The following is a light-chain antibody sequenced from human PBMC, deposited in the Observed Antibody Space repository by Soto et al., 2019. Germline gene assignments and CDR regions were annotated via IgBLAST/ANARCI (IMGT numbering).Light chain of an antibody. V-gene: IGLV2-14*01. Sequence: QSVLSQPASVSGSPGQSITISCTGTSSDVGGYEYVSWYQHQPDKAPKLIIYDVTNRPSGVSTRFSGSKSGNTASLTISWIQTEDEADYYCASITRSSTSVFGTGTKLTVL. CDR1: SSDVGGYEY. J-gene: IGLJ1*01. CDR2: DVT. CDR3: ASITRSSTSV.